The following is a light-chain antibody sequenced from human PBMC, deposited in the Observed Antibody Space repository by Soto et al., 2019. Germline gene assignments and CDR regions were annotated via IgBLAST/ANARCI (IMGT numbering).Light chain of an antibody. J-gene: IGKJ4*01. CDR3: QQSYSFPLT. CDR2: AAS. CDR1: QKITTY. Sequence: DIQMTQSPSSLSASVGDRVTITCRASQKITTYLNWYQQKPGKAPSLLIFAASSLQSGVPSRFSGSGSGTDFTLTISSLQPEEFATYYCQQSYSFPLTFGGGTRVEIK. V-gene: IGKV1-39*01.